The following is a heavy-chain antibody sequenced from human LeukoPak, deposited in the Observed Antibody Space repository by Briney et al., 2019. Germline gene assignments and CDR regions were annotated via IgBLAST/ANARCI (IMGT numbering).Heavy chain of an antibody. CDR3: SRHYDGGAKLKLDY. J-gene: IGHJ4*02. CDR1: GASISGYY. V-gene: IGHV4-59*08. Sequence: NPSETLTLTCTVSGASISGYYWSWIRQPPGKGPEWIGFIHCGGSANYTPSLESRRLTTTDTSKNKFSLKLSSVVAADAAVDYYSRHYDGGAKLKLDYWGRGTLVTVSS. CDR2: IHCGGSA. D-gene: IGHD3-22*01.